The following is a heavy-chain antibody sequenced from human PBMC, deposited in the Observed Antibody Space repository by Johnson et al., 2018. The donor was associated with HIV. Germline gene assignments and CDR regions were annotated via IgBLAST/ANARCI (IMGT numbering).Heavy chain of an antibody. D-gene: IGHD6-13*01. CDR2: INTDGSAT. V-gene: IGHV3-74*02. CDR3: VRRPFGAAPGADTFDI. J-gene: IGHJ3*02. Sequence: VQLVESGGGLVQPGGSLRLSCAASGFTVSSNYMSWVRQAPGKGLEWVSRINTDGSATTYADSVRGRFTISRDNAKNTLYLQMNSLRAEDTAVYYCVRRPFGAAPGADTFDIWGQGTMVTVSS. CDR1: GFTVSSNY.